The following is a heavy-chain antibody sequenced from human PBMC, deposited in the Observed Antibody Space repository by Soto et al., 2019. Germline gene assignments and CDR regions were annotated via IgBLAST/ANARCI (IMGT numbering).Heavy chain of an antibody. Sequence: SAPLSLTCTVSGGSISSYYWSWIRQPPGKGLEWIGYIYYSGSTSYNPSLKSRLAISVDTSTNQFSLKLHSVTAADTDVYYCARAGSEDYYGMDVWGQGTTVTVSS. D-gene: IGHD6-6*01. CDR3: ARAGSEDYYGMDV. J-gene: IGHJ6*02. CDR1: GGSISSYY. CDR2: IYYSGST. V-gene: IGHV4-30-4*08.